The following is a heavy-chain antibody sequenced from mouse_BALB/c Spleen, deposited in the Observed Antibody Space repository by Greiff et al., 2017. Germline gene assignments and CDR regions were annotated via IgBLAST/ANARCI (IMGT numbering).Heavy chain of an antibody. CDR2: IYPGSGST. V-gene: IGHV1-55*01. J-gene: IGHJ3*01. Sequence: QVHVKQPGAELVKPGTSVKLSCKASGYNFTSYWINWVKLRPGQGLEWIGDIYPGSGSTNYNEKFKSKATLTVDTSSSTAYMQLSSLASEDSALYYCARLGMILRRFAYWGQGTLVTVSA. CDR3: ARLGMILRRFAY. CDR1: GYNFTSYW. D-gene: IGHD1-1*01.